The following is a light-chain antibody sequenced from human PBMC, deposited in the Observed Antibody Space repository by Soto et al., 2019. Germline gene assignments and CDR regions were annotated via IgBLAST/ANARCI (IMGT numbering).Light chain of an antibody. J-gene: IGLJ3*02. Sequence: QSALTQPPSASGSPGQSVTISCTGTSSDVGGHNSVSWYQQHPGKAPKLMMYEVNKRPSGVPDRFSGSKSGNTASLTVSGLQAEDEADYYCSSYSDSSNLVFGGGTKLTV. CDR2: EVN. CDR1: SSDVGGHNS. V-gene: IGLV2-8*01. CDR3: SSYSDSSNLV.